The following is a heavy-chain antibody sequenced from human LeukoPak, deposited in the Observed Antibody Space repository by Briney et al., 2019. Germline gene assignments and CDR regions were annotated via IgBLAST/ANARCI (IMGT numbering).Heavy chain of an antibody. CDR1: GGSFSGYY. V-gene: IGHV3-7*01. Sequence: PSETLSLTCAVYGGSFSGYYWSWIRQAPGKGLEWVAHISPDGGEKYYADSVKGRFTLSRDNAKNSLYLQTNSLRAEDTGIYYCARDLAGGVGGDYWGQGTLVTVSS. J-gene: IGHJ4*02. D-gene: IGHD6-13*01. CDR2: ISPDGGEK. CDR3: ARDLAGGVGGDY.